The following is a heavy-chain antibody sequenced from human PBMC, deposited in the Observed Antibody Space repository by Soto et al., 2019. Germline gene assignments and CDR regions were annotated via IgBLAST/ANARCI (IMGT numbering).Heavy chain of an antibody. Sequence: ASVKVSCKASGFTFSAYYIYWVRQAPAQGLEWIGWINPNSGGTNNAQKFQCRVTMTRDTSTSTVYMELSALIPDDTAVYYCARSLLDEYSSSWRSAYYAMDVWGQGTTVTVS. J-gene: IGHJ6*02. CDR1: GFTFSAYY. D-gene: IGHD6-13*01. CDR3: ARSLLDEYSSSWRSAYYAMDV. V-gene: IGHV1-2*02. CDR2: INPNSGGT.